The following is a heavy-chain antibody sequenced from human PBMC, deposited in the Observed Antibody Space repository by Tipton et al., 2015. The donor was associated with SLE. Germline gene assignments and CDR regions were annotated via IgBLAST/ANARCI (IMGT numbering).Heavy chain of an antibody. V-gene: IGHV4-34*01. D-gene: IGHD1-26*01. CDR3: ATGGNSGSYGDAFDI. Sequence: TLSLTCAVYGGSFSGYYWSWIRQPPGKGLEWIGEINHSGSTNYNPSLKSRVTISVDTSKNQFSLKLSSVTAADTAVYYCATGGNSGSYGDAFDIWGQGTMVTVSS. CDR1: GGSFSGYY. CDR2: INHSGST. J-gene: IGHJ3*02.